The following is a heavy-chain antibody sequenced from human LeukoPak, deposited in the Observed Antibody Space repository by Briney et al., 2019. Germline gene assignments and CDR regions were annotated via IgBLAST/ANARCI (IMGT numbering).Heavy chain of an antibody. CDR1: GGSFSGYY. J-gene: IGHJ5*02. V-gene: IGHV4-34*01. CDR3: ARGIAARPKYNWFDP. D-gene: IGHD6-6*01. Sequence: SETLSLTCAVYGGSFSGYYWSWIRQPPGKGLEWIGEINHSGSTSYNPSLKSRVTISVDTSKNQFSLKLSSVTAADTAVYYCARGIAARPKYNWFDPWGQGTLVTVSS. CDR2: INHSGST.